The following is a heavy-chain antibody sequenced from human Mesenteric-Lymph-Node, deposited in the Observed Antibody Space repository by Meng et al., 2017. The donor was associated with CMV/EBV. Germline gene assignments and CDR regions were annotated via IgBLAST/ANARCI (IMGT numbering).Heavy chain of an antibody. D-gene: IGHD3-9*01. Sequence: WRWLRQHPGKGLEWIGSIYYSGRTYYTPSLKSRVTISVDTSKNQFSLKLSSVTAADTAVYYCARDRKLLRYFDWSLREGYYYGMDVWGQGTTVTVSS. CDR3: ARDRKLLRYFDWSLREGYYYGMDV. J-gene: IGHJ6*02. CDR2: IYYSGRT. V-gene: IGHV4-31*02.